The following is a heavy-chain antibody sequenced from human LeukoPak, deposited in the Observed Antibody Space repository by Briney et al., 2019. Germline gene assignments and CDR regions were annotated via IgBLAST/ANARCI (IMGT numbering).Heavy chain of an antibody. V-gene: IGHV1-8*01. D-gene: IGHD4-17*01. CDR3: ARSHPLRYEVTTWGLIDY. CDR2: TNPNSGNT. Sequence: GASVKVSCKASGYTFTSYDINWVRQATGQGLEWMGWTNPNSGNTGYAQKFQGRVTMTRNTSISTAYMELSSLRSEDTAVYYCARSHPLRYEVTTWGLIDYWGQGTLVTVSS. CDR1: GYTFTSYD. J-gene: IGHJ4*02.